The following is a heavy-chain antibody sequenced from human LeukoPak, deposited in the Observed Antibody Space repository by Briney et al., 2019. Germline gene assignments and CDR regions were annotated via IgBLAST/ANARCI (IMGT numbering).Heavy chain of an antibody. J-gene: IGHJ5*02. V-gene: IGHV4-59*01. CDR3: ARDQFWSGYPNNWFDP. D-gene: IGHD3-3*01. CDR2: IYYSGST. Sequence: SETPSLTCTVSGGSISSYYWSWIRQPPGKGLEWIGYIYYSGSTNYNPSLKSRVTISVDTSKNQFSLKLSSVTAADTAVYYCARDQFWSGYPNNWFDPWGQGTLVTVSS. CDR1: GGSISSYY.